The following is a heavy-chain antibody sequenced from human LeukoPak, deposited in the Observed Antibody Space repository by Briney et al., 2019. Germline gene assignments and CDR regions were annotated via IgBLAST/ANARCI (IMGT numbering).Heavy chain of an antibody. CDR1: GYTFTGYY. V-gene: IGHV1-2*02. Sequence: GASVKVSCKASGYTFTGYYTHWVRQAPGQGLEWMGWINPNSGGTNYAQKFQGRVTMARDTPISTAYMELSRLRSDDTAVYYCARRFGGWYYFDYWGQGTLVTVSS. CDR3: ARRFGGWYYFDY. CDR2: INPNSGGT. J-gene: IGHJ4*02. D-gene: IGHD6-19*01.